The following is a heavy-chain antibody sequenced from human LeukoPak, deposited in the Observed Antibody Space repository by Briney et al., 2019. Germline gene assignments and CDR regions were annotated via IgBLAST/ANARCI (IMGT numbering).Heavy chain of an antibody. CDR2: IYSGGST. CDR1: GFTVSSNY. J-gene: IGHJ5*02. Sequence: GGSLRLSCAASGFTVSSNYMSWVRQAPGKGLEWVSVIYSGGSTYYADSVKGRFTISRDNSKNTLYLQMNSLRAEDTAVYYCARAIAAALPDWFDPWGQGTLVTVSS. D-gene: IGHD6-13*01. CDR3: ARAIAAALPDWFDP. V-gene: IGHV3-66*02.